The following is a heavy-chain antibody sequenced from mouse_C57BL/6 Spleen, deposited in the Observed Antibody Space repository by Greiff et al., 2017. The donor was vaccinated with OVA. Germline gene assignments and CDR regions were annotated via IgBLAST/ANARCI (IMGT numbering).Heavy chain of an antibody. CDR2: ISGGGGNT. CDR3: ARQGVLRSYFDY. V-gene: IGHV5-9*01. J-gene: IGHJ2*01. D-gene: IGHD1-1*01. CDR1: GFTFSSYT. Sequence: DVKLVESGGGLVKPGGSLKLSCAASGFTFSSYTMSWVRQTPEKRLEWVATISGGGGNTYYPDSVKGRFTISRDNAKNPLYLQMSSLRSEDTALYYCARQGVLRSYFDYWGQGPTPPVSS.